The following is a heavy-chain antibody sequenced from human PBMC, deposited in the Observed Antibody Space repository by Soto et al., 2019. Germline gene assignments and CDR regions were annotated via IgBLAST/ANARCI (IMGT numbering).Heavy chain of an antibody. CDR1: GGTFSSYA. V-gene: IGHV1-69*12. Sequence: QVQLVQSGAEVKKPGSSVKVSCKTSGGTFSSYAISWVRQAPGQGLEWMGGIMPIFGAANYAQKFQGRVTITADESTGTAYTARSSMRSEDTAVYYCARVRRYSGDIVLVPAAIGYGMDVWGQGTTVSVSS. J-gene: IGHJ6*02. D-gene: IGHD2-2*01. CDR3: ARVRRYSGDIVLVPAAIGYGMDV. CDR2: IMPIFGAA.